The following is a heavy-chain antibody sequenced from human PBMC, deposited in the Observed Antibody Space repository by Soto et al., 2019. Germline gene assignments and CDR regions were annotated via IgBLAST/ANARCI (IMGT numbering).Heavy chain of an antibody. CDR1: GFTFSSYG. D-gene: IGHD3-16*01. CDR2: IWYDGSNK. V-gene: IGHV3-33*01. J-gene: IGHJ4*02. Sequence: GGSLRLSCAASGFTFSSYGMHWVRQAPGKGLEWVAVIWYDGSNKYYADSVKGRFTISRDNSKNTLYLQMNSLRAEDTAVYYCARQFMITFGGAFDYWGQGTLVTVSS. CDR3: ARQFMITFGGAFDY.